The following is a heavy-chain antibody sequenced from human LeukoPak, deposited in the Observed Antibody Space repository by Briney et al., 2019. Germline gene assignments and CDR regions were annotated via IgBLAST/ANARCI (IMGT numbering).Heavy chain of an antibody. V-gene: IGHV4-59*01. D-gene: IGHD6-13*01. CDR1: GDSISNYY. Sequence: SETLSLTCTVSGDSISNYYWSWIRQPPGKGLEWIGYIYYSGSTNYNPSLKSRVTISVDTSKNQFPLKLSSVTAADTAVYYCARTTEAHSWRTRYYDYYMDVWGKGTTVTVSS. CDR3: ARTTEAHSWRTRYYDYYMDV. CDR2: IYYSGST. J-gene: IGHJ6*03.